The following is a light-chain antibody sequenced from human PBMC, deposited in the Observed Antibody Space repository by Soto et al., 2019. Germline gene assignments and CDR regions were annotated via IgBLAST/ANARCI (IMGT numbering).Light chain of an antibody. V-gene: IGKV3-15*01. CDR2: GAS. J-gene: IGKJ1*01. Sequence: EIVMTQSPATLSVSPGERDTLSCRASQSVSSNLAWYQQKPGQAPRLLIYGASTRATGIPARFSGSGSGTECTLTISSLKSEDFAVYYCQQYNNWPRTFGQGTKVEIK. CDR1: QSVSSN. CDR3: QQYNNWPRT.